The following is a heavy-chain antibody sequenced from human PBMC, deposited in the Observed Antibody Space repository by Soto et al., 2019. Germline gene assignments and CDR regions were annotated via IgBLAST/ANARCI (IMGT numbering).Heavy chain of an antibody. Sequence: GSLRLSCAASGFAFSTFSMHWVRQAPGKGLEWVSSIGTRGDIYYADSVKGRFTISRDNAKNSLSLQMNSLRAEDTGVYYCAREETAWPLAYGLDVWGQGTTVTVSP. D-gene: IGHD2-21*02. V-gene: IGHV3-21*01. CDR1: GFAFSTFS. CDR2: IGTRGDI. CDR3: AREETAWPLAYGLDV. J-gene: IGHJ6*01.